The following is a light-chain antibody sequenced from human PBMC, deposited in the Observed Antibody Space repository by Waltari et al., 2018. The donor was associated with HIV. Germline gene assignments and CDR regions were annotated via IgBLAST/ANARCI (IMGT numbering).Light chain of an antibody. V-gene: IGLV2-14*02. CDR3: ASFTKDFTVV. CDR1: SNDIGTYNL. CDR2: EVT. J-gene: IGLJ2*01. Sequence: QSALTQPGSVSGSPGQSITISCTGTSNDIGTYNLFSWYQQHPGKAPKLMIYEVTNRPSGVPDRFSGSKSGNTASLTISDLRTEDETNYYCASFTKDFTVVFGGGTKVTVL.